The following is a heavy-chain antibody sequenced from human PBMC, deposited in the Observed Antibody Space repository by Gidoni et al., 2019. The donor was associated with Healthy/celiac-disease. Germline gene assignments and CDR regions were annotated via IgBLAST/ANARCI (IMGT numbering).Heavy chain of an antibody. CDR3: AKDGEGGIAVAGIDY. Sequence: QVQLVESGGGVIQPGGSLSLYCAASGFPFSGHGMHWVRQAPCKGLEWVAFRRYDGSKKYHADSVKVRFTLSRDNSKHTLYLQINSLRAEDTAVYYCAKDGEGGIAVAGIDYWGQGTLVTVSS. CDR1: GFPFSGHG. CDR2: RRYDGSKK. D-gene: IGHD6-19*01. V-gene: IGHV3-30*02. J-gene: IGHJ4*02.